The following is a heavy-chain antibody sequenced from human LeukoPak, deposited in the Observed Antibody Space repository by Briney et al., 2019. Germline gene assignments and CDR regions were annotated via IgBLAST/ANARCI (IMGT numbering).Heavy chain of an antibody. Sequence: PSETLSLTCAVYGGSFSGYYWTWIRQPPGKGLEWIGYIYYSGSTNYNPSLKSRVTISVDTSKNQFSLKLSSVTAADTAVYYCARGVVIAPQTFDYWGQGTLVTVSS. J-gene: IGHJ4*02. V-gene: IGHV4-59*01. CDR3: ARGVVIAPQTFDY. CDR1: GGSFSGYY. D-gene: IGHD2-21*01. CDR2: IYYSGST.